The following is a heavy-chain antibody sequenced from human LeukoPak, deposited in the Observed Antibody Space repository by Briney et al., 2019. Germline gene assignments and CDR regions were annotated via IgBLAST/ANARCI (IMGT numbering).Heavy chain of an antibody. V-gene: IGHV4-59*01. CDR1: GGSISSYY. CDR2: IYYSGST. Sequence: SETLSLTCTVSGGSISSYYWSWIRQPPGKGLEWIGYIYYSGSTNYNPSLKSRVTISVDTSKNQFSLKLSSATAADTAVYYCARDERGGSSSDIWGQGTMVTVSS. J-gene: IGHJ3*02. D-gene: IGHD6-13*01. CDR3: ARDERGGSSSDI.